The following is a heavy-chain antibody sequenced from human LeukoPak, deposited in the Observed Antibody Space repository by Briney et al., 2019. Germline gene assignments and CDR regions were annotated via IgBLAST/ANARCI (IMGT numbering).Heavy chain of an antibody. Sequence: GGSLRLSCAASGFTFSNAWMSWVRRAPGKGLEWVGRIKSKTDGGTTDYAAPVKGRFTISRDDSKNTLYLQMNSLKTEDTAVYYCTTAHCTNGVCYDYWGQGTLVTVSS. CDR1: GFTFSNAW. V-gene: IGHV3-15*01. J-gene: IGHJ4*02. CDR3: TTAHCTNGVCYDY. CDR2: IKSKTDGGTT. D-gene: IGHD2-8*01.